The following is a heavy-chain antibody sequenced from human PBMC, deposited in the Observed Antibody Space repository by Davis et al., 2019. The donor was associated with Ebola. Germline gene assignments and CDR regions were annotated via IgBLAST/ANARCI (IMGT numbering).Heavy chain of an antibody. Sequence: PGGSLRLSCAASGFTFSSYWMSWVRQAPGKGLEWVAVISYDGSNKYYADSVKGRFTISRDKSKNTLYLQMNTLRPEDTAVYYCAKWEPLDYWGQGTLVTVSS. CDR3: AKWEPLDY. CDR1: GFTFSSYW. CDR2: ISYDGSNK. J-gene: IGHJ4*02. V-gene: IGHV3-30*18. D-gene: IGHD1-14*01.